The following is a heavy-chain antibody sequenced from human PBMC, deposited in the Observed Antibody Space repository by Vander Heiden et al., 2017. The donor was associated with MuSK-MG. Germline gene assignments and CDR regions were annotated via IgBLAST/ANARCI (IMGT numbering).Heavy chain of an antibody. CDR3: ARTHYYGSGSFGFSYFDF. J-gene: IGHJ4*02. Sequence: EVQLVESGGGLVQPGGSLRLSCAASGFTASSNYMSWVRQAPGKGLEWVSVIYSGGSTYYADSVKGRFTISRDNSKNTLYLQMNNLRADDTAVYYCARTHYYGSGSFGFSYFDFWGQGTLVTVSS. D-gene: IGHD3-10*01. CDR1: GFTASSNY. V-gene: IGHV3-66*01. CDR2: IYSGGST.